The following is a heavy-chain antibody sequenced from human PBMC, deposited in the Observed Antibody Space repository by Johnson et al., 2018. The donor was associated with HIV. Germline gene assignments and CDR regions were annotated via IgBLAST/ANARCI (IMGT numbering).Heavy chain of an antibody. Sequence: QVQLMESGGGVVQPGRSLRLSCAASGFTFSSYAMHWVRQAPGKGLEWVAVVSYDGTNKYYADSVKGRFTISRDNSKNTLYLEMNSLRAEDTAVYYCASGAYYDFWSGLAHAFDIWGQGTMVTVSS. D-gene: IGHD3-3*01. V-gene: IGHV3-30*04. CDR1: GFTFSSYA. CDR2: VSYDGTNK. J-gene: IGHJ3*02. CDR3: ASGAYYDFWSGLAHAFDI.